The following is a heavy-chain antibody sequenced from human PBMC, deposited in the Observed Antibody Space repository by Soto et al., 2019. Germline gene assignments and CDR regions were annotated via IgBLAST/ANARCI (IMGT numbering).Heavy chain of an antibody. Sequence: EVQLVESGGDLVQPGGSLRLSCAASGFTFSTYWMHWVRQAPGKGLLWVSRIKTDGTYATYADSVKGRFTISRDNAKNKLYLENNRLRVEDAGFFYCGGGGWGYYANWGQGTLVTVSS. J-gene: IGHJ4*02. V-gene: IGHV3-74*01. CDR3: GGGGWGYYAN. CDR1: GFTFSTYW. CDR2: IKTDGTYA. D-gene: IGHD3-3*01.